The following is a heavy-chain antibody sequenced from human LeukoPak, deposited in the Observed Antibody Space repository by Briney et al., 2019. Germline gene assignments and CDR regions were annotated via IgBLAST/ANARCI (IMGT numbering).Heavy chain of an antibody. V-gene: IGHV3-64*01. CDR1: GFTFSTFA. CDR2: INTDGGTT. D-gene: IGHD3-16*01. CDR3: ARVRGDYYFDY. Sequence: GGSLRLSCAASGFTFSTFAMQWVRQAPEKGLEYVSGINTDGGTTYYANSVKGRFTISRDNPKNTLYLQMGSLRVEDTAVYYCARVRGDYYFDYWGQGTLVSVSS. J-gene: IGHJ4*02.